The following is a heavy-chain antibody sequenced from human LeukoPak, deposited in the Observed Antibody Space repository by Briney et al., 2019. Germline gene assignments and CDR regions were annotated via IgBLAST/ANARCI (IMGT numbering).Heavy chain of an antibody. D-gene: IGHD3-10*01. J-gene: IGHJ6*02. CDR2: IYTAGNT. CDR3: ARDWLGELIGNYYGLDV. Sequence: GGSLRLSCAASGFTVSSKYMNWVRQAPGKGLEWVSVIYTAGNTYYANSVKGRFIISRDSSKNTLYLQMNSLRAEDTAVHYCARDWLGELIGNYYGLDVWGQGTTVTVSS. V-gene: IGHV3-66*01. CDR1: GFTVSSKY.